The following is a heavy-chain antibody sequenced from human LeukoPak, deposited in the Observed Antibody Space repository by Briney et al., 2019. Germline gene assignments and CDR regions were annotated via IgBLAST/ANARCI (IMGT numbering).Heavy chain of an antibody. J-gene: IGHJ4*02. V-gene: IGHV3-49*04. D-gene: IGHD3-3*01. Sequence: GGSLRLSCTASGFTFGDYAMSWVRHAPGKGLEWVGYIRSKAYGGTTEYAASVKGRFTISRDDSTSIAYLEMNSLKTEDTAVYYCTRLGYYDFWSGYVRYQTLFGYWGQGTLVTVSS. CDR2: IRSKAYGGTT. CDR3: TRLGYYDFWSGYVRYQTLFGY. CDR1: GFTFGDYA.